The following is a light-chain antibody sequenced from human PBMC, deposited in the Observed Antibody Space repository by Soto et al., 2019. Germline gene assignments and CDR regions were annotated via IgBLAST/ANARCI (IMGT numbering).Light chain of an antibody. V-gene: IGLV2-14*01. J-gene: IGLJ1*01. CDR1: SSDVGGYKF. Sequence: QSVLTQPASVSGSPAQSITISSTGTSSDVGGYKFVSWYQQHPGKAPKLMTYDVSNRPSGVSNRFSGSKSDDTASLTISGLQAEDEADYYCCSYTSSNIYVFGPGNKVTV. CDR3: CSYTSSNIYV. CDR2: DVS.